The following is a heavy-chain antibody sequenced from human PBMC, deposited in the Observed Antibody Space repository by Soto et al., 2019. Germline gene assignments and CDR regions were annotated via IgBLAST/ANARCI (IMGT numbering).Heavy chain of an antibody. CDR3: ARSSGWYALDI. Sequence: QAQLVQSGAEVKKPGASVKVSCKASGYTFASFAVHWVRQAPGQRLEWMGWVNGGNGNTRYSQKFQGRVTLTRDTSATTAYMELSSLRSEDTAVYYCARSSGWYALDIWGQGTMVTVSS. V-gene: IGHV1-3*01. CDR1: GYTFASFA. CDR2: VNGGNGNT. J-gene: IGHJ3*02. D-gene: IGHD6-19*01.